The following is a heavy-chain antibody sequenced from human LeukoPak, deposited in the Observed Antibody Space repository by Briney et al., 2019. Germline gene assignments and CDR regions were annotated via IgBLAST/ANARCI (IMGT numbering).Heavy chain of an antibody. V-gene: IGHV3-64*01. CDR1: GFTFSSYA. Sequence: GGSLRLSCAASGFTFSSYAMPWVRQAPGKGLEYVSAISSNGGSTYYANSVKGRFTISRDNSKNTLYLQMGSLRAEDMAVYYCARDPARYSLDYWGQGTLVTVSS. CDR2: ISSNGGST. CDR3: ARDPARYSLDY. D-gene: IGHD5-18*01. J-gene: IGHJ4*02.